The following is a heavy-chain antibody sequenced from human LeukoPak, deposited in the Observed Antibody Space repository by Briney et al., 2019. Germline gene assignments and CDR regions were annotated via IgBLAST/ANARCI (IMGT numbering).Heavy chain of an antibody. Sequence: GGSLRLSCAASGFTFSSYSMNWVRQAPGKGLEWVSSISSSSSYIYYADSVKGRFTISRDNAKNSLYLQMNSLRAEDTAVYYCARSGSQIGAFDIWGQGTMVTVSS. V-gene: IGHV3-21*01. CDR1: GFTFSSYS. CDR3: ARSGSQIGAFDI. D-gene: IGHD1-26*01. CDR2: ISSSSSYI. J-gene: IGHJ3*02.